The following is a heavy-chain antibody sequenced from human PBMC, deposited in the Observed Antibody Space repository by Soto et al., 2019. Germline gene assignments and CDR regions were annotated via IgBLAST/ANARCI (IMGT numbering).Heavy chain of an antibody. Sequence: EVQLLESGGGLVQPGGSLRLSCAASGFTFSSYAMSWVRQAPGKGLEWVSAISGSGGSTYYADSVKGRFTITRDNSRNTLYLQMNSLRADDTAVYYCAKDASRSGWYWYFDLWGRCTLVHVS. V-gene: IGHV3-23*01. CDR3: AKDASRSGWYWYFDL. CDR1: GFTFSSYA. J-gene: IGHJ2*01. CDR2: ISGSGGST. D-gene: IGHD6-19*01.